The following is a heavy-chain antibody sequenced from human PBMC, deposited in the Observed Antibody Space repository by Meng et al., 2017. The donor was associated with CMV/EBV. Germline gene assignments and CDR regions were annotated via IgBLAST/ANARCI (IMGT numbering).Heavy chain of an antibody. Sequence: GGSLRLSCAASGFTVSSNYMSWVRQAPGKGLEWVSVIYSGGSTYYADSVKGRFTISRDNSKNTLYLQMNSLRAEDTAVYYCARVHYDFWRGYWDWFDPWGQGTLVTVSS. V-gene: IGHV3-53*01. CDR1: GFTVSSNY. J-gene: IGHJ5*02. CDR2: IYSGGST. D-gene: IGHD3-3*01. CDR3: ARVHYDFWRGYWDWFDP.